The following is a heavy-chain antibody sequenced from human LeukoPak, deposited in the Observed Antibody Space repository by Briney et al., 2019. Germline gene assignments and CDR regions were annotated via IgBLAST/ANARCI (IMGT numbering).Heavy chain of an antibody. CDR1: GFTFSDYY. V-gene: IGHV3-11*01. D-gene: IGHD2/OR15-2a*01. CDR3: ARDSSPYYYYGMDV. Sequence: GGSLRLSCAASGFTFSDYYMSWIRQAPGKGLEWVSYISSSGSTIYYADSVKGRFTISRDSAKNSLYLQMNSLRAEDTAVYYCARDSSPYYYYGMDVWGQGTTVTVSS. J-gene: IGHJ6*02. CDR2: ISSSGSTI.